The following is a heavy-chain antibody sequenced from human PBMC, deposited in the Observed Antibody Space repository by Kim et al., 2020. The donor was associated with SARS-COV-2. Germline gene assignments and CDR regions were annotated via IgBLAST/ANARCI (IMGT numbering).Heavy chain of an antibody. CDR1: GFTFSSYS. D-gene: IGHD2-15*01. CDR2: ISSSSSYI. J-gene: IGHJ4*02. CDR3: ARDFAGGSCYAIDY. V-gene: IGHV3-21*01. Sequence: GGSLRLSCAASGFTFSSYSMNWVRQAPGKGLEWVSSISSSSSYIYYADSVKGRFTISRDNAKNSLYLQMNSLRAEDTAVYYCARDFAGGSCYAIDYWGQGTLVTVSS.